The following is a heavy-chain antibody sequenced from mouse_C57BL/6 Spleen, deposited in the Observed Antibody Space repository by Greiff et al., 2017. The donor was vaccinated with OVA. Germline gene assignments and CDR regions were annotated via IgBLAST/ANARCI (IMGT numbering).Heavy chain of an antibody. CDR1: GYTFTSYW. Sequence: QVQLKQPGAELVMPGASVKLSCKASGYTFTSYWMHWVKQRPGQGLEWIGEIDPSDSYTNYNQKFKGKSTLTVDKSSSTAYMQLSSLTSEDSAVYYCAREGWLRRGDFDYWGQGTTLTVSS. CDR3: AREGWLRRGDFDY. J-gene: IGHJ2*01. D-gene: IGHD2-2*01. CDR2: IDPSDSYT. V-gene: IGHV1-69*01.